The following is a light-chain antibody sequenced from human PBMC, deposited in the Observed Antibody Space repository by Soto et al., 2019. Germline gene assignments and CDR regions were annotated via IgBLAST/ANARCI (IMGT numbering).Light chain of an antibody. CDR2: AAS. J-gene: IGKJ4*01. CDR3: QKYNSAPKLT. V-gene: IGKV1-27*01. CDR1: QGISNY. Sequence: DIPMTQSPSSLAASVGDRVTITCRASQGISNYLAWYQQKPGKVPKLLIYAASTLQSGVPSRFSGSGSGTDFTLTISSLQPEDVSTYYCQKYNSAPKLTLGIGTKVEIK.